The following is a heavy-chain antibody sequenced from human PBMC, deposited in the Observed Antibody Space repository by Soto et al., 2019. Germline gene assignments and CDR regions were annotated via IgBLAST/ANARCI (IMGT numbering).Heavy chain of an antibody. CDR2: ISGSGGST. D-gene: IGHD3-10*01. Sequence: EVQLLESGGGLVQPGGSLRLSCAASGFTFSSYAMSWVRQAPGKGLEWVSGISGSGGSTYYADSVKGRFTISRDNSKNTLYLQMHSLRAEDTALFYCAKDRGAAMVRFYFDYWGQGTLVTVSS. V-gene: IGHV3-23*01. CDR3: AKDRGAAMVRFYFDY. CDR1: GFTFSSYA. J-gene: IGHJ4*02.